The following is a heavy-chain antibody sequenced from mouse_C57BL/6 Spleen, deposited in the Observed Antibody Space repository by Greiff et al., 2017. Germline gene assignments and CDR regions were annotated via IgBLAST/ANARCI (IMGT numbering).Heavy chain of an antibody. CDR1: GYTFTSYW. D-gene: IGHD2-1*01. CDR3: AGGDGNYGTFDY. Sequence: VQLQQSGAELAKPGASVKLSCKASGYTFTSYWMHWVKQRPGQGLEWIGYINPSRGYTKYNQKFKDKATLNADKSSSTAYMQLSSLTYDDSAVYYGAGGDGNYGTFDYWGQGTTLTVSS. CDR2: INPSRGYT. V-gene: IGHV1-7*01. J-gene: IGHJ2*01.